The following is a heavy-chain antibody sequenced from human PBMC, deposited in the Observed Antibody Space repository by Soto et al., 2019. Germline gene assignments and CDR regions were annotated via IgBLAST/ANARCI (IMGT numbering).Heavy chain of an antibody. J-gene: IGHJ4*02. CDR1: GYTFTTSG. V-gene: IGHV1-18*01. Sequence: ASVKVSCKSSGYTFTTSGISWVRQAPGQGLEWMGWISTDNGNTNYAQHLQGRVSMTTDTSTSTAYMDLRSLRSDDTAVYYCVRVVAIPGYPDNWGQGTLVTVSS. CDR2: ISTDNGNT. CDR3: VRVVAIPGYPDN. D-gene: IGHD5-12*01.